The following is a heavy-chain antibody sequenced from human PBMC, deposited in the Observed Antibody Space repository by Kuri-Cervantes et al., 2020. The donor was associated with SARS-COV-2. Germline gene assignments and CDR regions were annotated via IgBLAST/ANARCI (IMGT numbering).Heavy chain of an antibody. D-gene: IGHD6-6*01. CDR1: GFTFSSYA. J-gene: IGHJ3*02. V-gene: IGHV3-23*01. CDR2: ISGSGGST. CDR3: ARESSSSTYAFDI. Sequence: GESLKISCAASGFTFSSYAMSWVRQAPGKGLEWVSAISGSGGSTYYADSVKGRFTISRDNAKNSLYLQMNSLRAEDTALYCCARESSSSTYAFDIWGQGTMVTVSS.